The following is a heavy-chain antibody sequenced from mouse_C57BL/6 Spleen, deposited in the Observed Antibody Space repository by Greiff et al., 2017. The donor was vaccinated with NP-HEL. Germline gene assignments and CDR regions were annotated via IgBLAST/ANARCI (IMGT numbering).Heavy chain of an antibody. CDR1: GFTFSSYA. V-gene: IGHV5-4*01. Sequence: EVQGVESGGGLVKPGGSLKLSCAASGFTFSSYAMSWVRQTPEKRLEWVATISDGGSYTYYPDNVKGRFTISRDNAKNNLYLQMSHLKSEDTAMYYCAREGQSFDYWGQGTTLTVSS. CDR2: ISDGGSYT. CDR3: AREGQSFDY. D-gene: IGHD3-3*01. J-gene: IGHJ2*01.